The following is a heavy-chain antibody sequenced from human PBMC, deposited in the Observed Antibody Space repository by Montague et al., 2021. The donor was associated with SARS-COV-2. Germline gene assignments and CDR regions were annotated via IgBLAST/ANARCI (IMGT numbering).Heavy chain of an antibody. CDR3: ARGAGYSSSWYLAFEI. D-gene: IGHD6-13*01. Sequence: SETLSLTCTVSSGSISSYYWSWIRQPPGKGLEWIGYIYYGGSTNYNPSLKSRVTISVDTSKNQFSLKLSSVTAADTAVYYCARGAGYSSSWYLAFEIWGQGTMVTVSS. V-gene: IGHV4-59*01. J-gene: IGHJ3*02. CDR1: SGSISSYY. CDR2: IYYGGST.